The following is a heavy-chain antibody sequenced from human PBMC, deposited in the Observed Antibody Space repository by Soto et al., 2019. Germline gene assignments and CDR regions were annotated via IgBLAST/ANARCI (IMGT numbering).Heavy chain of an antibody. CDR2: INPSGGST. CDR1: GYTFTSYY. V-gene: IGHV1-46*01. D-gene: IGHD6-6*01. J-gene: IGHJ6*02. Sequence: ASVKVSCKASGYTFTSYYMHWVRQAPGQGLEWMGIINPSGGSTSYAQKFQGRVTMTRDTSTSTVYMELSSLRSEDTAVYYCAREYSSSRVYYGMDVWRQGTTVTVSS. CDR3: AREYSSSRVYYGMDV.